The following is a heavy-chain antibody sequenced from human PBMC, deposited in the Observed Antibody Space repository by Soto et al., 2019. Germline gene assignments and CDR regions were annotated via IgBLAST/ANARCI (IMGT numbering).Heavy chain of an antibody. V-gene: IGHV3-23*01. D-gene: IGHD6-6*01. Sequence: GGSLRLSCAASGFTFSSYAMSWVRQAPGKGLEWVSAISGSGGSTYYADSVKGRFTISRDNSKNTLYLQMNSLRAEDTAVYYCASPWSSSSPGHWYYYYGMDVWGQGTTVTVSS. CDR1: GFTFSSYA. CDR3: ASPWSSSSPGHWYYYYGMDV. J-gene: IGHJ6*02. CDR2: ISGSGGST.